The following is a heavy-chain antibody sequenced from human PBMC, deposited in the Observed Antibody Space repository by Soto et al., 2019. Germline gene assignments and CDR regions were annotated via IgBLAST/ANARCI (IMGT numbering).Heavy chain of an antibody. CDR1: GGSISNYY. CDR2: IYSSGST. CDR3: ARQTTYSSSWYDY. D-gene: IGHD6-13*01. J-gene: IGHJ4*02. Sequence: PSETLSLTCTVSGGSISNYYWTWIRQPAGKGLEWIGRIYSSGSTNYNSSLKSRVTMSVDTSKNQFSLKLTSVTAADTAVYYCARQTTYSSSWYDYWGQGTLVTV. V-gene: IGHV4-4*07.